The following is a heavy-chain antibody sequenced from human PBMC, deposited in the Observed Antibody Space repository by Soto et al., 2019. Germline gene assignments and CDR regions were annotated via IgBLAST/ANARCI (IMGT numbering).Heavy chain of an antibody. CDR2: IYYSGST. CDR1: GGSISSGGYY. D-gene: IGHD1-26*01. CDR3: ARWVGAASFDY. J-gene: IGHJ4*02. V-gene: IGHV4-31*01. Sequence: QVQLQESGPGLVKPSQTLSLTCTVSGGSISSGGYYWSWIRQHPGKGLEWIGYIYYSGSTYYNPCLKGPXTXPXXTSKNQISLKLSSVTAADTAVYCCARWVGAASFDYWGQGTLVTVSS.